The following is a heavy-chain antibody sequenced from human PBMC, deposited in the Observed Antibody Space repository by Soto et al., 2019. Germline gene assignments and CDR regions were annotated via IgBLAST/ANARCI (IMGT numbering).Heavy chain of an antibody. CDR2: MYHSGST. D-gene: IGHD3-9*01. J-gene: IGHJ3*02. Sequence: PSETLSLTCAVSGGSISSGGYSWSWIRQPPGKGLEWIGYMYHSGSTYYNPSLKSRVTISIDRSKNQFSLKLSSVTAADTAVYYCSRAKDYDILTGSRDDAFDIWGQGTMVTVSS. CDR3: SRAKDYDILTGSRDDAFDI. V-gene: IGHV4-30-2*01. CDR1: GGSISSGGYS.